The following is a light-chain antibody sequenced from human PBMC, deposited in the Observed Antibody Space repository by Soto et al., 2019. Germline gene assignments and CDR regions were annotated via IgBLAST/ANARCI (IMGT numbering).Light chain of an antibody. V-gene: IGKV2-30*01. J-gene: IGKJ1*01. CDR2: KAS. Sequence: DVVMTQSPLSLPVTLGETSSISCRSSLSLVYSDENTYLNWFHQRPGQSPRRLFYKASNRDSGVPDRFSASGSATDFTLRISRVEAEDVGIYYCLQGSHWPPTFGQGTNVEIK. CDR3: LQGSHWPPT. CDR1: LSLVYSDENTY.